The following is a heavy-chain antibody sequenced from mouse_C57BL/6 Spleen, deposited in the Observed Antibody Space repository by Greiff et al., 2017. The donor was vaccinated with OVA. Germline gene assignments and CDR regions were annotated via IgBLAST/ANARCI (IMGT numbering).Heavy chain of an antibody. J-gene: IGHJ3*01. V-gene: IGHV1-82*01. CDR1: GYAFSSSW. D-gene: IGHD1-1*01. Sequence: LEESGPELVKPGASVKISCKASGYAFSSSWMNWVKQRPGKGLEWIGRIYPGDGDTNYNGKFKGKATLTADKSSSTAYMQLSSLTSEDSAVYFCARWYYYYGSSYVGFAYWGQGTLVTVSA. CDR3: ARWYYYYGSSYVGFAY. CDR2: IYPGDGDT.